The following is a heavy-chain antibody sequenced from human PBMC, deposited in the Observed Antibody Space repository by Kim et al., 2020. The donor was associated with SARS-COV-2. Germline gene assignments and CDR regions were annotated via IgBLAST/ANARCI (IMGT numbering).Heavy chain of an antibody. CDR2: YI. Sequence: YIYYADSVKGRFTISRDNAKNSLYLQMNSLRAEDTAVYYCATGIVNTLPWGQGTLVTVSS. D-gene: IGHD1-26*01. J-gene: IGHJ5*02. CDR3: ATGIVNTLP. V-gene: IGHV3-21*01.